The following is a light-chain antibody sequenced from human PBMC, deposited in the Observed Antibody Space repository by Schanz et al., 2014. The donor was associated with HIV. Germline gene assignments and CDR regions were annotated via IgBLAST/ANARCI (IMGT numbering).Light chain of an antibody. Sequence: QSVLTQPPSASGTPGQRVTISCSGSSSNIGAGYDVHWYQQLPGTAPKLLIYGNSNRPSGVPDRFSGSKSGTSASLTISGLQAEDEADYYCSSYTSSSTWVFGGGTKVTVL. CDR3: SSYTSSSTWV. CDR1: SSNIGAGYD. V-gene: IGLV1-40*01. J-gene: IGLJ3*02. CDR2: GNS.